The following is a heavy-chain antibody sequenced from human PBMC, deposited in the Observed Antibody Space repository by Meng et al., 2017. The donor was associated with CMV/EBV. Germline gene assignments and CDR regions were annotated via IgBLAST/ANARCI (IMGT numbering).Heavy chain of an antibody. V-gene: IGHV3-21*01. J-gene: IGHJ5*02. Sequence: GFTFGSYSLSWVRQAPGEGLEWVSSISSSSCYIYYADSVKGRFTISRDNAKNSLYLQMNSLRAEDTAVYYCARDSGSYRLGWFDPWGQGTLVTVSS. CDR1: GFTFGSYS. D-gene: IGHD1-26*01. CDR3: ARDSGSYRLGWFDP. CDR2: ISSSSCYI.